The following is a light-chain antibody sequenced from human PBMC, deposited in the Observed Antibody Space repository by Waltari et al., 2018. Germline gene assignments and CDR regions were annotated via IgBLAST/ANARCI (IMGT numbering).Light chain of an antibody. J-gene: IGKJ2*03. Sequence: IQMSQSPSSLSASVGDRVTITCRASQGISSYLNWYQQKPGKAPKLLIYYANSLASGVPSRFSGSGSGTEFTLTISSLQPEDFATYYCQQGNSYPHSFGKGTKVEIK. CDR2: YAN. CDR3: QQGNSYPHS. V-gene: IGKV1-13*02. CDR1: QGISSY.